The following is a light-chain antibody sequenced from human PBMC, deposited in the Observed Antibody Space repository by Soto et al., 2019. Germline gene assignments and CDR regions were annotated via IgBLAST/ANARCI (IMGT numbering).Light chain of an antibody. CDR2: GDS. Sequence: QSVLTQPPSVSGAPGQRVTISCTGSSSNIGAGYDVNWYQQLPGTAPKLLIFGDSNRPSGVPDRFSGSKSGTSASLAITGLQADDDADYYCQSSDSRLSGSDVFGTGTKLTVL. CDR1: SSNIGAGYD. CDR3: QSSDSRLSGSDV. J-gene: IGLJ1*01. V-gene: IGLV1-40*01.